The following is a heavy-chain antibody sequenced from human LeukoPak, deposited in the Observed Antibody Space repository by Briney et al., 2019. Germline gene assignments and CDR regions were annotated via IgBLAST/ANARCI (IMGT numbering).Heavy chain of an antibody. V-gene: IGHV4-39*07. J-gene: IGHJ6*03. Sequence: PSETLSLTCTVSGGSIINSPYYWGWIRQPPGKGLEWIGTIYHTGSTYYNPSLNSRVTISVDTSKNQFSLNLNSATAADTALYYCAREYYYDSSGSMTNFYYHMDVWGKGTTVTVSS. CDR1: GGSIINSPYY. D-gene: IGHD3-22*01. CDR3: AREYYYDSSGSMTNFYYHMDV. CDR2: IYHTGST.